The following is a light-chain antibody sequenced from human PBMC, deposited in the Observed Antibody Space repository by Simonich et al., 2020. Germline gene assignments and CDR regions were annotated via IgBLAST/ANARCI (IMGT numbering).Light chain of an antibody. CDR3: QSYDSSNVV. CDR2: EDN. V-gene: IGLV6-57*01. CDR1: SGSIARNY. J-gene: IGLJ2*01. Sequence: NFMLTQPHSVSEYPGKTVTISCTRSSGSIARNYVQWYQQTPGISPTTVIYEDNQTPSGVTDRFSGSIDSSSISASLTISGLKTEDEADYYCQSYDSSNVVFGGGTKLTVL.